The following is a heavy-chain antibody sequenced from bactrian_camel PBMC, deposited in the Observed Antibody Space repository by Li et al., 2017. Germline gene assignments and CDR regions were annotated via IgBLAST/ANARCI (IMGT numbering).Heavy chain of an antibody. J-gene: IGHJ4*01. CDR1: GDTHMRYC. CDR2: VDSDGSIS. Sequence: HVQLVESGGGSVQAGGSLRLSCVASGDTHMRYCMAWFRQAPGKEREGIAGVDSDGSISYSDSVKGRFTISRDNAKNALYLQMNALKPEDSAMYYCAAARGRNLEGRGRCTLGFEWWGQGTQVTVS. D-gene: IGHD1*01. V-gene: IGHV3S6*01. CDR3: AAARGRNLEGRGRCTLGFEW.